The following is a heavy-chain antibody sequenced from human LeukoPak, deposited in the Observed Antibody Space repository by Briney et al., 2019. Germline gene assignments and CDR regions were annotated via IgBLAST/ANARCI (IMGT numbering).Heavy chain of an antibody. CDR1: GGSISGYH. V-gene: IGHV4-59*01. Sequence: ASETRSLTCNVSGGSISGYHWSWIRQPPGKGLVWLGYIYYSGSSNYNPSLKSRVTMSADTSKNQFSLKLSSVTAADTAVYYCARVPRSYYYYYYMDVWGKGTTVTVSS. CDR2: IYYSGSS. CDR3: ARVPRSYYYYYYMDV. J-gene: IGHJ6*03.